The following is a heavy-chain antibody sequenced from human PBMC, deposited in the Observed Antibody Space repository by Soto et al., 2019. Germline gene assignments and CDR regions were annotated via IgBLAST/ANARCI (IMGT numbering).Heavy chain of an antibody. CDR2: INAGNGNT. J-gene: IGHJ5*02. D-gene: IGHD5-12*01. CDR1: GITFSTYA. V-gene: IGHV1-3*01. Sequence: QVQLVQSGAEVKKPGASVKVFCKASGITFSTYAMHWVRQAPGQRLEWMGWINAGNGNTRYSQKFQGRVTLTRDTSASTAYMDLSSLRSEDTALYYCARAISGYVTWGQGTLVTVSS. CDR3: ARAISGYVT.